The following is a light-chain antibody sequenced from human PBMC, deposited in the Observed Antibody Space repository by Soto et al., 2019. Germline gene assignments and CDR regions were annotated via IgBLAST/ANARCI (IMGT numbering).Light chain of an antibody. CDR3: QSYDSSLTVV. V-gene: IGLV1-40*01. CDR1: SSNIGAGYD. Sequence: SVLTQPPSVSGAPGQRVTISCTGSSSNIGAGYDVHWYQQVPGTAPKLLIYGTINRPSGIPDRFSGSKSGTSASLAITGLQADDEADHSCQSYDSSLTVVFGGGTKLTVL. J-gene: IGLJ2*01. CDR2: GTI.